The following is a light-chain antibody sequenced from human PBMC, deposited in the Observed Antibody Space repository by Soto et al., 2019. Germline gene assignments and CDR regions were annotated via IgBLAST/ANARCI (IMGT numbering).Light chain of an antibody. V-gene: IGLV3-1*01. CDR3: QAWDSSTVV. CDR2: QDG. Sequence: SYELTQPPSVSGSPGQTASITCSGDKLGDKYACWYQQKPGQSPVLVIYQDGKRPSGIPERFSGSNSGNTATLTISGTQAMDEADYYCQAWDSSTVVFGGGTKLTVL. CDR1: KLGDKY. J-gene: IGLJ2*01.